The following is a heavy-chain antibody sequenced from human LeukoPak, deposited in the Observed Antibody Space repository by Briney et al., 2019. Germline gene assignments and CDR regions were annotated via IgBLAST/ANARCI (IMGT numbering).Heavy chain of an antibody. D-gene: IGHD7-27*01. CDR3: ARNNAGDWFDP. V-gene: IGHV4-59*11. CDR2: IYYSGST. Sequence: SETLSLTCSASGASISSHYWSWIRQPPGKGLEWIGYIYYSGSTAYNPSLKSRVTILVDTPKSQFSLKLSSVTAADTAMYFCARNNAGDWFDPWGQGTLVTVSS. J-gene: IGHJ5*02. CDR1: GASISSHY.